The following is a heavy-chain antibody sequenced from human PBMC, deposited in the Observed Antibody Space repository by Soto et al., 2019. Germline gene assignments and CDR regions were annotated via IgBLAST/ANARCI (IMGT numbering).Heavy chain of an antibody. J-gene: IGHJ2*01. CDR3: ANEGADSSSSVRWVYWYFDL. D-gene: IGHD6-6*01. V-gene: IGHV3-23*01. CDR2: ISGSGGST. CDR1: GFTFSSYA. Sequence: EVQLLESGGGLVQPGGSLRLSCAASGFTFSSYAMSWVRQAPGKGLEWVSTISGSGGSTYYADSVKGRFTISRDNSKNTLYLQMNSLRAEDTAGYYCANEGADSSSSVRWVYWYFDLWGRGTLVTVSS.